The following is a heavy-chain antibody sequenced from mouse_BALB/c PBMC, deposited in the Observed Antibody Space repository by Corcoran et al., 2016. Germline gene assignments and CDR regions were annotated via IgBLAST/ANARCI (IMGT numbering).Heavy chain of an antibody. J-gene: IGHJ1*01. V-gene: IGHV1S136*01. Sequence: EVQLQQSGPELVKPGASVKMSCKASGYTFTSYVMHWVKQKPGQGLEWIGYINPYNDGTKYNEKFKGKATLTSDKSASKAYMELSSLTSEDSAVYYGAGGGSNWDFDVWGAGTTVAVSA. CDR2: INPYNDGT. CDR3: AGGGSNWDFDV. CDR1: GYTFTSYV.